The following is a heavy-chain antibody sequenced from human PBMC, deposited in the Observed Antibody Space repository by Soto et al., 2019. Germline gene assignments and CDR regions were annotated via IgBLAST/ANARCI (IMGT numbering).Heavy chain of an antibody. CDR2: IYYSGST. Sequence: QVQLQESGPGLVKPSETLSLTCTVSGGSVSSGSYYWSWIRQPPGKGLEWIGYIYYSGSTNYNPSLKSRITIPVAASNTHRSLKLSSVTAADTAVYYCASLHSSGYLSVDYWGQGTLVTVSS. D-gene: IGHD6-13*01. J-gene: IGHJ4*02. CDR3: ASLHSSGYLSVDY. V-gene: IGHV4-61*03. CDR1: GGSVSSGSYY.